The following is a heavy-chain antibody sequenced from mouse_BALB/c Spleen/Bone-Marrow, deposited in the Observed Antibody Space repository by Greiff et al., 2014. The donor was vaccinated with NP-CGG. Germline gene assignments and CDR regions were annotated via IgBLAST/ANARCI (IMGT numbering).Heavy chain of an antibody. D-gene: IGHD4-1*01. CDR1: GFNIKDTY. J-gene: IGHJ4*01. V-gene: IGHV14-3*02. Sequence: EVKLTESGAELVKPGASVKLSCTASGFNIKDTYMHWVKQRPEQGLEWIGRIDPANGNTKYDPKFQGKATITADTSSNTAYLQLSSLTSEDTAVYYCARWEYYAMDYWGQGTSVTVSS. CDR3: ARWEYYAMDY. CDR2: IDPANGNT.